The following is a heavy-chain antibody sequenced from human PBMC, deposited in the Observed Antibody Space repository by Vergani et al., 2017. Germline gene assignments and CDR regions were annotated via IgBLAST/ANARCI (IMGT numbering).Heavy chain of an antibody. J-gene: IGHJ6*03. CDR3: VYRKTGCGTTGCFYPFYYYYYMDV. D-gene: IGHD1-7*01. Sequence: QITLKESGPTLVKPTQTLTLTCTFSGFSLNTRGVSVAWIRQPPGKALDWLALIYWNDDQHYSPSLNNRVTITKDTSKNQVVLTMTNMDYVDKGTYYCVYRKTGCGTTGCFYPFYYYYYMDVWGKGTTVTVSS. CDR1: GFSLNTRGVS. CDR2: IYWNDDQ. V-gene: IGHV2-5*04.